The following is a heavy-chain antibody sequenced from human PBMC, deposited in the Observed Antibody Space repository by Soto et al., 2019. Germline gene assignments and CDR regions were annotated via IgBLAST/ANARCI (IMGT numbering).Heavy chain of an antibody. D-gene: IGHD6-19*01. CDR1: GYIFTGYY. J-gene: IGHJ4*02. CDR2: INPNSGDT. Sequence: ASVKVSCKASGYIFTGYYMHWVRQAPGQGLEWMGWINPNSGDTNCTQKFQGWVTMTRDTSISTAYMELSRLRSDDTAVYYCATSRISIAVAGETEYYFDYWGQGTLVTSPQ. V-gene: IGHV1-2*04. CDR3: ATSRISIAVAGETEYYFDY.